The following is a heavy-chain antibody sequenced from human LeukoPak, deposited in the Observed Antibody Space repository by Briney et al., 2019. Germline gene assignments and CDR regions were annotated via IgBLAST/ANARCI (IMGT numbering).Heavy chain of an antibody. Sequence: GGSLRLSRALSGFTHSCYWMTCVRQAPGRTVVCVSNIKQDESEKYYVDSMKSRFTISRDNATNSLYLQMHSLRAEDTAVYYCPRHQDCSSTSCFYYYYYYMDVWGKGTTVTVSS. CDR1: GFTHSCYW. J-gene: IGHJ6*03. D-gene: IGHD2-2*01. CDR3: PRHQDCSSTSCFYYYYYYMDV. CDR2: IKQDESEK. V-gene: IGHV3-7*01.